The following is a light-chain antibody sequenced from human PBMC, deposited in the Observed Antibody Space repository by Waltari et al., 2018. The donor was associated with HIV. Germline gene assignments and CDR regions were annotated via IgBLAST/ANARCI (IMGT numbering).Light chain of an antibody. J-gene: IGKJ1*01. CDR2: GAS. CDR1: QSVSSRS. CDR3: QQYGTSPRT. V-gene: IGKV3-20*01. Sequence: EIVLTQSPGTLSLSPGERATLSCRASQSVSSRSLAWYQQRPGQAPRLLISGASNRATGIPDRFSGSGSGTDFTLTISRLEPEDFAVYYCQQYGTSPRTFGQGTKVEIK.